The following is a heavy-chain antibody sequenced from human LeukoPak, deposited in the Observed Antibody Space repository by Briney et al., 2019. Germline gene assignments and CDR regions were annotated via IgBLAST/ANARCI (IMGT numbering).Heavy chain of an antibody. D-gene: IGHD2-2*01. CDR3: ARSKAVVSSSLYYYYMDV. J-gene: IGHJ6*03. Sequence: ASVKVSCKASGYTFLSHGFSWVRQAPGQGLEWMGWTSANNRNTNYAQRLQGRVTMTTDTSTNTAYMELRTLRSDDTAAYYCARSKAVVSSSLYYYYMDVWGKGTTIIVSS. CDR2: TSANNRNT. CDR1: GYTFLSHG. V-gene: IGHV1-18*01.